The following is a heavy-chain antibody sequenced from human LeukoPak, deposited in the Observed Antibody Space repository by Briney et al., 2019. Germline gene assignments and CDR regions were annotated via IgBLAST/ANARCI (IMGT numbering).Heavy chain of an antibody. Sequence: SVKVSCKASGGTFSSYAISWVRQAPGQGLEWMGGIIPIFGTANYAQKFQGRVTITTDESTSTAYMELSSLRSEDTAVYYCASHYGEGYYYYYMDVWGKGTTVTDSS. CDR3: ASHYGEGYYYYYMDV. V-gene: IGHV1-69*05. J-gene: IGHJ6*03. CDR2: IIPIFGTA. CDR1: GGTFSSYA. D-gene: IGHD4-17*01.